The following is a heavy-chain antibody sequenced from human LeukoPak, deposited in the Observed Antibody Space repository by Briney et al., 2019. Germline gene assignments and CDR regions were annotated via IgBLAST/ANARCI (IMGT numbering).Heavy chain of an antibody. CDR3: ARDQGNPHSSGYYYDWHFDL. Sequence: SETLSLTCTVSGGSISSYYWSWIRQPPGKGLEWIGYIYYSGSTNYNPSLKSRVTISVDTSKNQFSLKLSSVTAADTAVYYCARDQGNPHSSGYYYDWHFDLWGRGSLVTVSS. CDR1: GGSISSYY. D-gene: IGHD3-22*01. CDR2: IYYSGST. V-gene: IGHV4-59*01. J-gene: IGHJ2*01.